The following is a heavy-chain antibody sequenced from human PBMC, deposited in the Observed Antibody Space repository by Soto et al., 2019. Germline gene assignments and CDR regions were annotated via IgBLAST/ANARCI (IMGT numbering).Heavy chain of an antibody. CDR3: ARDGLWREGMDV. CDR2: IYYSGST. CDR1: GGSISSGGYY. V-gene: IGHV4-31*03. J-gene: IGHJ6*02. D-gene: IGHD3-10*01. Sequence: SETLSLTCTVSGGSISSGGYYWSWIRQHPGKGLEWIGYIYYSGSTYYNPSLKSRVTISVDTSKNQFSLKLSSVTAADTAVYYCARDGLWREGMDVWGQGTTVTVSS.